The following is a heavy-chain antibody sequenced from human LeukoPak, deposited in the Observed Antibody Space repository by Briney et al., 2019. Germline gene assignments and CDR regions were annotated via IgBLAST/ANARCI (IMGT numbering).Heavy chain of an antibody. V-gene: IGHV3-23*01. Sequence: GGSLRLSCAASGFTFSSYAMSWVRQAPGKGLEWISAISGSGGSTYYADSVKGRFTISRDNSKNTLYLQMNSLRAEDTAVYYCAKDKRRGFEFDYWGQGTLVTVSS. CDR2: ISGSGGST. CDR3: AKDKRRGFEFDY. CDR1: GFTFSSYA. J-gene: IGHJ4*02. D-gene: IGHD1-1*01.